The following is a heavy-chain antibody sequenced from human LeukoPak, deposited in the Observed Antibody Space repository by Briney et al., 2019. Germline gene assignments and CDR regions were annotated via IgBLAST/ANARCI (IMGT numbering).Heavy chain of an antibody. Sequence: GTSLRLSCVASGVDFSTSAIHWVRQAPGKGLESVAVISYDGSHRYLADSVKGRFTVSRDNAKNTVYLQMNSLRLEDTALYYCAEEHHRHCRTCNCYLMDSWGQGTLVTVSS. D-gene: IGHD2-15*01. CDR2: ISYDGSHR. V-gene: IGHV3-30*04. CDR3: AEEHHRHCRTCNCYLMDS. J-gene: IGHJ4*02. CDR1: GVDFSTSA.